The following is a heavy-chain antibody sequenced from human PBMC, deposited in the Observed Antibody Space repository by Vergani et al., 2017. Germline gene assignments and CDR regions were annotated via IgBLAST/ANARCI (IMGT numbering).Heavy chain of an antibody. CDR3: ALLGTYSSSWWFDY. Sequence: QVQLVQSGAEVKKPGSSVKVSCKASGYTFTSYAMNWVRQAPGQGLEWMGWINPNSGGTNYAQKFQGRVTMTRDTSISTAYMELSRLRSDDTAVYYCALLGTYSSSWWFDYWGQGTLVTVSS. D-gene: IGHD6-13*01. J-gene: IGHJ4*02. V-gene: IGHV1-2*02. CDR2: INPNSGGT. CDR1: GYTFTSYA.